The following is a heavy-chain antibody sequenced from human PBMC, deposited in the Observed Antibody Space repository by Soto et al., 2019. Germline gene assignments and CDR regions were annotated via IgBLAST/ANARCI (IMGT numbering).Heavy chain of an antibody. Sequence: QVQLVESGGGVVQPGRSLRLSCVASGFTFSSYGMHWVRQAPGKGLEWVAVISYDGSNEYYADSVKGRFTISRDNSKNTLYLEMNSLRAEDTAVYYCARFRVYSSSWSAAFDIWGQGTMVTVSS. J-gene: IGHJ3*02. D-gene: IGHD6-13*01. CDR2: ISYDGSNE. V-gene: IGHV3-30-3*01. CDR1: GFTFSSYG. CDR3: ARFRVYSSSWSAAFDI.